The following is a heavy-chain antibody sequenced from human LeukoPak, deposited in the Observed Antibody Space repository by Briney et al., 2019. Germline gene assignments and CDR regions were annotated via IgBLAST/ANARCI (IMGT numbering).Heavy chain of an antibody. V-gene: IGHV3-23*01. Sequence: GGSLRLSCAASVFTFSIYSMICVRQAPGKGLEWVSAISGSGGSTYYADSVKGRFTISRDNSKNTLYLQINSLRDEDTAVYYCANGGPLTLHCGSSGYYYYCGQGTLVTVSS. CDR2: ISGSGGST. CDR1: VFTFSIYS. D-gene: IGHD3-22*01. J-gene: IGHJ4*02. CDR3: ANGGPLTLHCGSSGYYYY.